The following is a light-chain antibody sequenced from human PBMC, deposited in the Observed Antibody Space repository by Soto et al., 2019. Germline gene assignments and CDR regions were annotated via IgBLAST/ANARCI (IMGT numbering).Light chain of an antibody. CDR2: GAS. V-gene: IGKV3-20*01. J-gene: IGKJ3*01. CDR3: QQYGSSLLFT. CDR1: QSVSSSY. Sequence: EIVLTQSPGTLSLSPGERATLSCRASQSVSSSYLAWYQQKPGQDPRLLIYGASSRATGIPDRFSGSGSGTDFTLTISRLEPEDFAVYYCQQYGSSLLFTFVPGTKVDIK.